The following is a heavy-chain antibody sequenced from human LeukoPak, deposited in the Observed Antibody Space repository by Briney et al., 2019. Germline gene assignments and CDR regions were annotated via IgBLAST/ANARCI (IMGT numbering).Heavy chain of an antibody. V-gene: IGHV4-39*01. Sequence: LETLSLTCSVSGGSISSNSYYWGWIRQPPGKGLEWIGSFYSNGRTYYNPSLKSRVTISVDTSKNQFFLKLSSVTAADTAVYYCARRGVGGPFDYWGQGTLATVSS. D-gene: IGHD3-10*01. CDR1: GGSISSNSYY. CDR2: FYSNGRT. J-gene: IGHJ4*02. CDR3: ARRGVGGPFDY.